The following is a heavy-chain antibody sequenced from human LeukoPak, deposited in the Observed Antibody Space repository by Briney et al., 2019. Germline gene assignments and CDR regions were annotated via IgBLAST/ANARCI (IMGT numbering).Heavy chain of an antibody. CDR2: MSGSGGST. V-gene: IGHV3-23*01. D-gene: IGHD5-24*01. J-gene: IGHJ4*02. CDR3: AKGRRDGYTFFDY. Sequence: PGGSLRLSCAASGFTFSSYAMSWVRQAPGKGLEWVSGMSGSGGSTYYADSVKGRFTISRDNSKNTLYLQMNSLRAEDTAVYYCAKGRRDGYTFFDYWGQGTLVTVSS. CDR1: GFTFSSYA.